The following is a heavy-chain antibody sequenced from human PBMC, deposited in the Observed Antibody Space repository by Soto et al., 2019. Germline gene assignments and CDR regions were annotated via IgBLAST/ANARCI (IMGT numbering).Heavy chain of an antibody. Sequence: SETLSLTCAVFGGSFNANWWTWIRQPPGKGLEWIGEIYHSGSTNYNPSLKSRATISVDTSKSQFSLRLSSVTAADTAVYYCASARWDYWGQGTQVTVSS. V-gene: IGHV4-34*01. CDR1: GGSFNANW. CDR3: ASARWDY. CDR2: IYHSGST. J-gene: IGHJ4*02.